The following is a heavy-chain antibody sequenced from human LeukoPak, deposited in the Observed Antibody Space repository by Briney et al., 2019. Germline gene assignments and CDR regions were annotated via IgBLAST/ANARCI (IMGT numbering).Heavy chain of an antibody. D-gene: IGHD5-18*01. CDR1: GLTVSSNC. CDR3: ARDKWIQLWLRGIDAFDI. CDR2: IYSGGDT. Sequence: GGSLRLSCAASGLTVSSNCMSWVRQAPGKGLEWVSFIYSGGDTYYADSVKGRFTISRDNSKNTFHLQMNSLRAEDTAVYYCARDKWIQLWLRGIDAFDIWGQGTMVTVSS. V-gene: IGHV3-53*01. J-gene: IGHJ3*02.